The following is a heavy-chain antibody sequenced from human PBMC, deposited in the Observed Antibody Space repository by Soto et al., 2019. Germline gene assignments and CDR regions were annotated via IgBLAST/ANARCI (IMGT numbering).Heavy chain of an antibody. Sequence: VQPEQWGAGLLKPSETLSLTCAVYGGSFSGYYWTWIRQAPGKGLEWIGEINHCGGTNYNSSLKSRVTISVDTSKNQFSLILYSVTAADTAVYYCARDRQYYQFWSGCQNEGPCAMDVWGQGTTVTVSS. CDR1: GGSFSGYY. J-gene: IGHJ6*02. D-gene: IGHD3-3*02. V-gene: IGHV4-34*02. CDR3: ARDRQYYQFWSGCQNEGPCAMDV. CDR2: INHCGGT.